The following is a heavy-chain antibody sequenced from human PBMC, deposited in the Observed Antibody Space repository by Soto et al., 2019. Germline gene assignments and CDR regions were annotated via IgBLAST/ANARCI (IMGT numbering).Heavy chain of an antibody. CDR1: GGSISSSNW. Sequence: QVQLQESGPGLVKPSGTLSLTCAVSGGSISSSNWWRWVRQPPGKGLEWIGEIYHSGSTNYNPSLKSRVTISVDKSKNQFSLKLSSVTAADTAVYYCARGEVGATIKNYNWFDPWGQGTLVTVSS. CDR2: IYHSGST. V-gene: IGHV4-4*02. D-gene: IGHD1-26*01. CDR3: ARGEVGATIKNYNWFDP. J-gene: IGHJ5*02.